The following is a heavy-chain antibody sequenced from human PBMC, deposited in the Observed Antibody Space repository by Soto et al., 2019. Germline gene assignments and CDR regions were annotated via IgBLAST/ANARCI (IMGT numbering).Heavy chain of an antibody. V-gene: IGHV1-69*12. CDR2: IIPIFGTA. CDR3: ARDPQRVYSSGWPMVQS. D-gene: IGHD6-19*01. CDR1: GGTFSSYA. Sequence: QVQLVQSGAEVKKPGSSVKVSCKASGGTFSSYAISWVRQAPGQGLEWMGGIIPIFGTANYAQKFQGRVTITADESTSTAYMELSSLRSEDTAVYYCARDPQRVYSSGWPMVQSWGQGTLVTVSS. J-gene: IGHJ4*02.